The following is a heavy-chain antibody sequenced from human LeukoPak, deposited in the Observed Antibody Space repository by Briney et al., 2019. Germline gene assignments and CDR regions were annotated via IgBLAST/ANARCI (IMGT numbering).Heavy chain of an antibody. CDR1: GFTFSSYA. D-gene: IGHD5-18*01. Sequence: PGGSLRLSCAASGFTFSSYAMHWVRQAPAKALEWVAVISYDGSNKYYADSVKGRFTISRDNSKNTLYLQMNSLRAEDTAVYYCARPLEGRGYSYGSPFDYWGQGTLVTVSS. V-gene: IGHV3-30-3*01. CDR2: ISYDGSNK. J-gene: IGHJ4*02. CDR3: ARPLEGRGYSYGSPFDY.